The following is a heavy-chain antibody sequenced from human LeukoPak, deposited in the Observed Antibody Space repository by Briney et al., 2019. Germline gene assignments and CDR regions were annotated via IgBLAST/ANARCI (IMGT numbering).Heavy chain of an antibody. V-gene: IGHV3-15*01. D-gene: IGHD3-10*01. Sequence: GGSLRLSCAASGFTFSNAWMGWVRQAPGKGLEWVGHIKSKTDGGTTDYAAPVKGRFTISRDDSKNTLYLQMNSLKTEDTAVYYCTTERLVHDFWGQGTLVTVSS. CDR2: IKSKTDGGTT. J-gene: IGHJ4*02. CDR3: TTERLVHDF. CDR1: GFTFSNAW.